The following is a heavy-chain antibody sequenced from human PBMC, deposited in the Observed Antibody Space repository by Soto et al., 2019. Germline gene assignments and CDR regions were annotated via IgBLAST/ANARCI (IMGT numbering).Heavy chain of an antibody. J-gene: IGHJ5*02. CDR2: IYYSGST. V-gene: IGHV4-59*08. Sequence: SETLSLTCIVSGGSISSYYWNWIRQPPKKGLEWIGYIYYSGSTNYNPSLKSRVTISVDTSKNQFSLKLSSVIAADTAVYYCARQNVNVASLIRDPTEFDPWGQGTLVTVSS. D-gene: IGHD3-10*01. CDR3: ARQNVNVASLIRDPTEFDP. CDR1: GGSISSYY.